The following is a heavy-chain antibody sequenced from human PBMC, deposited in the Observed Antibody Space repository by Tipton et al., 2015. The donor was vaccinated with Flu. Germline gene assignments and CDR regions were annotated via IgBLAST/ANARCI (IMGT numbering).Heavy chain of an antibody. V-gene: IGHV4-39*01. Sequence: LRLSCSVSGASVNTFANYWGWIRQPPGKGLEWIGNIYYSGNTYYNPSFESRVTISIDTSKNQISLNLGSVTAADTAIYYCASPNYFDGSGYYLPFENWGLGTLVTVSS. J-gene: IGHJ4*02. D-gene: IGHD3-22*01. CDR3: ASPNYFDGSGYYLPFEN. CDR2: IYYSGNT. CDR1: GASVNTFANY.